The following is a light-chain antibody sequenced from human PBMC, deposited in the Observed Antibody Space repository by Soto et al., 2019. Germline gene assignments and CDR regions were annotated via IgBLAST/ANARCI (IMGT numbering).Light chain of an antibody. J-gene: IGLJ3*02. Sequence: QSALTQPASVSGSPGQSITISCTGTSSDVGSYNLVSWYQQHPGKAPKLMIYGDNKRPSGVSNRFSGSKSGNTASLTISGLQAEDEADYYCSSYASSSTRVFGGGTKVTV. CDR3: SSYASSSTRV. CDR2: GDN. CDR1: SSDVGSYNL. V-gene: IGLV2-23*01.